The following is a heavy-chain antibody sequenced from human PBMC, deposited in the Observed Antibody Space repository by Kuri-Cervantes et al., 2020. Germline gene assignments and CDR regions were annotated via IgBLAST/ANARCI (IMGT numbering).Heavy chain of an antibody. Sequence: GESLKISCAASGFTFSSYAMHWVRQAPGKGLEWVAVISYDGSNKYYADSVKGRLTISRDNSKNTLYLQMNSLRAEDTAVYYCAKETWSSATDAFDIWGQGTMVTVSS. CDR2: ISYDGSNK. CDR1: GFTFSSYA. D-gene: IGHD5-12*01. V-gene: IGHV3-30-3*01. J-gene: IGHJ3*02. CDR3: AKETWSSATDAFDI.